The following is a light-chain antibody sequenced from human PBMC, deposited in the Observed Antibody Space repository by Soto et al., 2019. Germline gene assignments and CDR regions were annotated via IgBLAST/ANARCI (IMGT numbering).Light chain of an antibody. CDR1: SSDVGGYDY. CDR2: EVT. CDR3: SSYAGSNNFGV. Sequence: QSALTQPPSASGSPGQSVTISCTGTSSDVGGYDYVSWYQQHPGKAPRLMIYEVTKRPSGVPDRFSGSKSVNTASLTVSGLQAEDEADYYCSSYAGSNNFGVFGGGTKLTVL. J-gene: IGLJ3*02. V-gene: IGLV2-8*01.